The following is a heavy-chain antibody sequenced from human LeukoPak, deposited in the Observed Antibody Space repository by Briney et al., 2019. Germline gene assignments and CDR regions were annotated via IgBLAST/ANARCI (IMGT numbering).Heavy chain of an antibody. Sequence: SETLSLTCAAYGGSFSGYYWSWIRQPPGKGLEWIGEINHSGSTNYNPSLKSRVTISVDTSKNQFSLKLSSVTAADTAVYYCARGVRHYCSGGSCYSAGWFDPWGQGTLVTVSS. V-gene: IGHV4-34*01. CDR3: ARGVRHYCSGGSCYSAGWFDP. CDR1: GGSFSGYY. CDR2: INHSGST. J-gene: IGHJ5*02. D-gene: IGHD2-15*01.